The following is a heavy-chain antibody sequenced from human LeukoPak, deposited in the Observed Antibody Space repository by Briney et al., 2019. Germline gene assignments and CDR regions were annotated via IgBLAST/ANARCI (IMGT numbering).Heavy chain of an antibody. J-gene: IGHJ5*02. D-gene: IGHD1-26*01. CDR2: IYYSGST. V-gene: IGHV4-39*07. CDR3: ATTPGGSYSNWLDP. Sequence: SETLSLTCTVSGGSISSNSYYWGWIRQPPGKGLEWIGSIYYSGSTYYNPSLKSRVTISVDTSKNQFSLKLSSVTAADTAVYYCATTPGGSYSNWLDPWGQGTLVTVSS. CDR1: GGSISSNSYY.